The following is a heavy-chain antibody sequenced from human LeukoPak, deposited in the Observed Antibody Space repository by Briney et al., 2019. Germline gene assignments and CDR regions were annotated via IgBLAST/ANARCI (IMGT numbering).Heavy chain of an antibody. CDR3: ASGGYYYGSGSYCSY. D-gene: IGHD3-10*01. Sequence: TGGSLRLSCAASGFTFSSYWMSWVRQAPGKGLEWVAFIRYDGSNKYYADSVKGRFTISRDNSKNTLYLQMNSLRAEDTAVYYCASGGYYYGSGSYCSYWGQGTLVTVSS. CDR1: GFTFSSYW. J-gene: IGHJ4*02. CDR2: IRYDGSNK. V-gene: IGHV3-30*02.